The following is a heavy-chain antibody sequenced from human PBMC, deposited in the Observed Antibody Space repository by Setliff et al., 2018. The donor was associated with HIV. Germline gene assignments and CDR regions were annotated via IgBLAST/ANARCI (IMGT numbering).Heavy chain of an antibody. CDR3: ARQGSSVEMRVFDT. J-gene: IGHJ5*02. CDR2: ISHSGIV. V-gene: IGHV4-34*01. Sequence: PSETLSLTCVVYGGSFSGFYWTWIRQAPGKGLEWIGEISHSGIVNYSPSLKSRLIISVDTSNNQFFMRLSSVTAADTAVYYCARQGSSVEMRVFDTWGQGALVTVSS. CDR1: GGSFSGFY.